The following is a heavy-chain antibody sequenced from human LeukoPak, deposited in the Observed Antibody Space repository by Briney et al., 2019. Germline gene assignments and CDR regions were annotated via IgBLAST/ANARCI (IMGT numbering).Heavy chain of an antibody. CDR1: GGSFSGYY. CDR3: ARDSGTTGEVKFDP. D-gene: IGHD3-10*01. J-gene: IGHJ5*02. V-gene: IGHV4-34*01. CDR2: INHSGST. Sequence: WETLSLTCAVYGGSFSGYYWSWIRQPPGKGLEWIGEINHSGSTNYNPSLKSRVSMSVDTSKNQFSLKLSSVTAADTAVYYCARDSGTTGEVKFDPWGQGTLVTVSS.